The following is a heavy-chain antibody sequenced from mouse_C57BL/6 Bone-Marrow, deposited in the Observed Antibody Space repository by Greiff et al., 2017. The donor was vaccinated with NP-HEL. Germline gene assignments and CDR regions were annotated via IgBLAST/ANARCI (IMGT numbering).Heavy chain of an antibody. J-gene: IGHJ2*01. CDR1: GYTFTTYP. D-gene: IGHD1-1*01. CDR2: FHPYNDDT. V-gene: IGHV1-47*01. CDR3: ARGYYGSSLYYFDY. Sequence: QVQLKESGAELVKPGASVKMSCKASGYTFTTYPIEWMKQNHGKSLEWIGNFHPYNDDTKYNEKFKGKATLTVEKSSSTVYLELSRLTSDDSAVYYCARGYYGSSLYYFDYWGQGTTLTVSS.